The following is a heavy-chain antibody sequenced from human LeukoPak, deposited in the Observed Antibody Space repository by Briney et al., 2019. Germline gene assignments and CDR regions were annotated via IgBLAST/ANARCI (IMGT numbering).Heavy chain of an antibody. CDR1: GYTFPTFA. J-gene: IGHJ6*03. CDR2: INGGNGNT. Sequence: ASVKVSCTASGYTFPTFAIHWVRQAPGQRPEWMGWINGGNGNTKYSQKFQGRVTITRDTSAGTAYMELTSLRSEDMAVYYCARGRGTGGSNRDFYFYYYMDVWGKGTTVIVSS. V-gene: IGHV1-3*01. D-gene: IGHD6-13*01. CDR3: ARGRGTGGSNRDFYFYYYMDV.